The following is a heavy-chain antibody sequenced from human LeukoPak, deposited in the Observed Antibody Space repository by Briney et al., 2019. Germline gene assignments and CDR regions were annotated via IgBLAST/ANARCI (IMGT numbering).Heavy chain of an antibody. CDR1: GGSISSYY. Sequence: SETLSLTCTVSGGSISSYYWSWIRKPAGKGLEWIGRIYTSGSTNYNPSLKSRVTMSVDTSKNQFSLKLSSVTAADTAVYYCARTLRYCSSTSCYYYYYYMDVWGKGTTVTVSS. J-gene: IGHJ6*03. D-gene: IGHD2-2*01. CDR3: ARTLRYCSSTSCYYYYYYMDV. V-gene: IGHV4-4*07. CDR2: IYTSGST.